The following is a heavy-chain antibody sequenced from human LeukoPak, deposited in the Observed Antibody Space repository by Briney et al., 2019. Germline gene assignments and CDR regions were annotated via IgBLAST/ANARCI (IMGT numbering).Heavy chain of an antibody. Sequence: SETLSLTCTVSGGSISSSSYYWGWIRLPPGKGLEWIGSIYYSGSTYYNPSLKSRVTISVDTSKNQFSLKLSSVTAADTAVYYCARDPELELFDYWGQGTLVTISS. J-gene: IGHJ4*02. V-gene: IGHV4-39*07. D-gene: IGHD1-7*01. CDR1: GGSISSSSYY. CDR2: IYYSGST. CDR3: ARDPELELFDY.